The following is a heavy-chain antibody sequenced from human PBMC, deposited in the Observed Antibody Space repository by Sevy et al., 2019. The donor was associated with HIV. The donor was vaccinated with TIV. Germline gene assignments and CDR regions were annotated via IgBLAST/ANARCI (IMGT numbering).Heavy chain of an antibody. Sequence: GESLKIPCKVSGYTLTKLSMHWVRQVRGKGPEWMGSFDPEDGKRIYEQMFQGRFTMTEDQSTDTGYLDRNSLRSEDSAVYFCATTKDYYEGSGDPFDYWGQGTLVTVSS. CDR2: FDPEDGKR. V-gene: IGHV1-24*01. CDR3: ATTKDYYEGSGDPFDY. J-gene: IGHJ4*02. D-gene: IGHD3-22*01. CDR1: GYTLTKLS.